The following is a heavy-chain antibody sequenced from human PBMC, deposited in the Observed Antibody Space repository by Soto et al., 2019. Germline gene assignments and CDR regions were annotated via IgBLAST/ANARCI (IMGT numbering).Heavy chain of an antibody. Sequence: PGGSLRLSCAASGFTFSTYAMNWVRQAPGKGLEWVSGISGSGDSTYYADSVKGRFTVSRDNSKNTLYLQMNSLRGEDTAVFYCAKERSSGWSFDYWGQGTLVTSPQ. CDR2: ISGSGDST. CDR1: GFTFSTYA. CDR3: AKERSSGWSFDY. V-gene: IGHV3-23*01. J-gene: IGHJ4*02. D-gene: IGHD6-19*01.